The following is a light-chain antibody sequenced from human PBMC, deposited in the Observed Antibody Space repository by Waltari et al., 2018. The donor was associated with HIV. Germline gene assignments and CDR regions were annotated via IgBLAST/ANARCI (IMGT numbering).Light chain of an antibody. J-gene: IGLJ1*01. V-gene: IGLV1-44*01. CDR2: SNN. Sequence: QSVLAQPPSASGTPGPRVTLHCSGGTSNLGGNTTSWYQQLPGTAPKLPIYSNNQRPSGGPDRFSGSTSGTSASLVISGLQSEDEADYYCAAWDDSLKGGAFGPGTKVTVL. CDR1: TSNLGGNT. CDR3: AAWDDSLKGGA.